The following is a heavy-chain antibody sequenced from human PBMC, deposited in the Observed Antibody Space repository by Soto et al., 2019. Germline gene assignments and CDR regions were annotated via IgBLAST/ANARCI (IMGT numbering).Heavy chain of an antibody. CDR3: AKEVSLGSTVDLGY. CDR2: ISGSEDSP. V-gene: IGHV3-23*01. CDR1: AFTSTILA. Sequence: GGSLRLSCAASAFTSTILAMSWVRHFPGRMVEWVSTISGSEDSPYFAGAVKGRLANSRDNAMGTLYLQMKSLRVEDSSIYYCAKEVSLGSTVDLGYWGQGALVTVSS. D-gene: IGHD7-27*01. J-gene: IGHJ4*02.